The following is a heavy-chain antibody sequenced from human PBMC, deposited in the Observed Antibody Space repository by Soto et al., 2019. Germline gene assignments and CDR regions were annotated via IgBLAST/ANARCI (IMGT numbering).Heavy chain of an antibody. Sequence: PGGSLRLSCAASGFTFSSYAMHWVRQAPGKGLEWVAVISYDGSNKYYADSVKGRFTISRDNSKNTLYLQMSSLRAEDTAVYYCASYSAALDYWGQGTLVTVSS. V-gene: IGHV3-30-3*01. CDR1: GFTFSSYA. CDR3: ASYSAALDY. J-gene: IGHJ4*02. CDR2: ISYDGSNK. D-gene: IGHD6-25*01.